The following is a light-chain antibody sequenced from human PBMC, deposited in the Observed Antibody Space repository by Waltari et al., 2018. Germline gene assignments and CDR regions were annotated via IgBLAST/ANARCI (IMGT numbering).Light chain of an antibody. CDR2: DAS. V-gene: IGKV3-11*01. CDR1: QSVGSY. CDR3: QQRSNWTPHT. Sequence: IVLTQSPATLSLSPGDTATLSCRASQSVGSYLAWYQQKPGQPPRLLIDDASNRATGVPARFRGSGSGTDFTLTISSLEAEDFAVYYCQQRSNWTPHTFGQGARLEIK. J-gene: IGKJ2*01.